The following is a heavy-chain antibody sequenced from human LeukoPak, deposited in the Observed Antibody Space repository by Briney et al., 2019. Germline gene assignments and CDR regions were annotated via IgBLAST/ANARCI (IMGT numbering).Heavy chain of an antibody. CDR3: ARGYETIFWTAGWFDP. Sequence: PGGSLRLSCAASGLTFSNYCMNWVRQAPGKGLEWVSSISSSSSYMYYADSVKGRFTISRDNANNSLYLQMNSLRAEDTAVYYCARGYETIFWTAGWFDPWGQGTLVTVSS. D-gene: IGHD3-9*01. J-gene: IGHJ5*02. CDR2: ISSSSSYM. CDR1: GLTFSNYC. V-gene: IGHV3-21*01.